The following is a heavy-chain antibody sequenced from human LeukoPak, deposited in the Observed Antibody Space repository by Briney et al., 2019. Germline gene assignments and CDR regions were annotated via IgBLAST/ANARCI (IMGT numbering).Heavy chain of an antibody. J-gene: IGHJ5*02. Sequence: SVKVSCKASGGTFSSYAISWVRQAPGQGLEWMGRIIPILGIANYAQKFQGRVTITADKSTSTANMELSSLRSEDTAVYYCARAPYDILTGLGWFDPWGQGTLVTVSS. CDR3: ARAPYDILTGLGWFDP. CDR1: GGTFSSYA. V-gene: IGHV1-69*04. CDR2: IIPILGIA. D-gene: IGHD3-9*01.